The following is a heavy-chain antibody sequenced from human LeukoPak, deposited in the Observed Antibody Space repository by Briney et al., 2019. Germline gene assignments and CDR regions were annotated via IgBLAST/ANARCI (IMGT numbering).Heavy chain of an antibody. CDR2: IRSSGVSA. D-gene: IGHD4-17*01. CDR3: ARPRASVTRISSFDI. V-gene: IGHV3-NL1*01. J-gene: IGHJ3*02. CDR1: GFTFSIHG. Sequence: GGTLRLSCGASGFTFSIHGMSWVRQAPGKGLEWVSDIRSSGVSADYIDSAKGRFTISRDNSKNTLYLQMSSLRADDTAVYYCARPRASVTRISSFDIWGQGTMVTLSS.